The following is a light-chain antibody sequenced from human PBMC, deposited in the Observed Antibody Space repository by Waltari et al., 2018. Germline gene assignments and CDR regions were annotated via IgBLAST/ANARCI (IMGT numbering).Light chain of an antibody. Sequence: QSVLTQPPSVSAAPGQRVTISCSGGSSNIGNNYVSWYRQFPGTAPKLLIYEGSGGPSGMPGRFSGYKSGTSATLDITGLQAGDEADYYCGTWDSSLSGAVFGGGTHLTVL. V-gene: IGLV1-51*02. CDR2: EGS. J-gene: IGLJ7*01. CDR3: GTWDSSLSGAV. CDR1: SSNIGNNY.